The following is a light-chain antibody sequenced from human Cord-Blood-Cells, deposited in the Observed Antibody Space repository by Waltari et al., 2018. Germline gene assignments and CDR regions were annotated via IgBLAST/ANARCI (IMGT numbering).Light chain of an antibody. CDR1: SSDVGSYNI. Sequence: QSALTQPASVSGSPGQSITISCTGTSSDVGSYNIVSWYQQHPGKAPKLMIYEGSKRPSGCSNRFSGSKSGNTASLTVSGRQAEDEADYYCCSYAGSSTWVFGGGTKLTVL. CDR3: CSYAGSSTWV. J-gene: IGLJ3*02. V-gene: IGLV2-23*01. CDR2: EGS.